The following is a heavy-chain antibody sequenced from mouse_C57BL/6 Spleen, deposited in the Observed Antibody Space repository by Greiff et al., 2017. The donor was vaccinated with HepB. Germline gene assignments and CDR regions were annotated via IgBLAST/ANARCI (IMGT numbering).Heavy chain of an antibody. V-gene: IGHV1-52*01. CDR3: ARGENYYGSHWYFDV. CDR1: GYTFTSYW. CDR2: IDPSDSET. J-gene: IGHJ1*03. D-gene: IGHD1-1*01. Sequence: QVQLQQPGAELVRPGSSVKLSCKASGYTFTSYWMHWVKQSPIQGLEWIGNIDPSDSETHYNQKFKDKATLTVDKSSSTAYMQLSSLTSEDSAVYYCARGENYYGSHWYFDVWGTGTTVTVSS.